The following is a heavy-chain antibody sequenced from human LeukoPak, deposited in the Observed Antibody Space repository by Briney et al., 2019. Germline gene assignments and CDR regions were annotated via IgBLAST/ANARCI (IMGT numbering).Heavy chain of an antibody. V-gene: IGHV3-23*01. D-gene: IGHD5-18*01. Sequence: GGSLRLSCAASGFTFSSYAMSWVRQAPGKGLEWVSTISGNGGDTYYADSVKGRFTISRDNSKNTLYLQMNSVRAEDTAVYYCTDKYSYDYWGQGTLVTVSS. CDR3: TDKYSYDY. J-gene: IGHJ4*02. CDR1: GFTFSSYA. CDR2: ISGNGGDT.